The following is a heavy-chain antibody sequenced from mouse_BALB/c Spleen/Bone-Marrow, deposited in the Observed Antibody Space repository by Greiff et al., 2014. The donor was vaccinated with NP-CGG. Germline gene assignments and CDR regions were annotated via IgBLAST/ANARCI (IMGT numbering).Heavy chain of an antibody. CDR1: GFTFTDYY. V-gene: IGHV7-3*02. CDR2: IRNKANGYTT. J-gene: IGHJ1*01. D-gene: IGHD2-1*01. CDR3: ARDKNYGSYWYFDV. Sequence: DVLLVESGGGLVQPGGSLRLSCATSGFTFTDYYMGWVRQPPGKALEWLGFIRNKANGYTTEYSVSVKGRFTISRDNSQSILYLQMNTLRAEDSATYYCARDKNYGSYWYFDVWGAGTTVTVSS.